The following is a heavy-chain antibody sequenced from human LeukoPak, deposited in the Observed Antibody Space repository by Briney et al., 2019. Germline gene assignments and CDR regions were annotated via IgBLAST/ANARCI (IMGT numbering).Heavy chain of an antibody. CDR1: GYSISSGYY. CDR2: IYHSGST. CDR3: AICARSGWYGNFAY. V-gene: IGHV4-38-2*01. Sequence: SETLSLTCAVSGYSISSGYYWGWIRQPPGKGLEWIGTIYHSGSTYYNPSLRSRVTISVDTSKNQFSLKLSSVTAAHTAVYYCAICARSGWYGNFAYSGQGTLVTVSS. D-gene: IGHD6-19*01. J-gene: IGHJ4*02.